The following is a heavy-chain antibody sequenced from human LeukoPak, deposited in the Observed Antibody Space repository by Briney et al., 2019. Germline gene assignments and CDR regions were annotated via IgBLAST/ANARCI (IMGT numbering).Heavy chain of an antibody. CDR1: GYSFTSYW. CDR3: VNAYCGGDCSFDS. V-gene: IGHV5-51*06. D-gene: IGHD2-21*02. Sequence: GESLKISRKGSGYSFTSYWIGWVRQMPGKGLEWMGIIYPGDSDTRYSPSFQGQVTISADKSIRTAYLQWSSLKASDTAMYYCVNAYCGGDCSFDSWGQGTLVTVSS. CDR2: IYPGDSDT. J-gene: IGHJ4*02.